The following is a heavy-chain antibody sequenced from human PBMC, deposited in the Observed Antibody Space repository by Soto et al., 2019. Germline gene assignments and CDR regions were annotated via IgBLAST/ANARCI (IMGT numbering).Heavy chain of an antibody. Sequence: SETLSLTCTVSGGSVSSGSYYWSWIRQPPGKGLEWIGYIYYSGSTNYNPSLKSRVTISVDTSKNQFSLKLSSVTAADTAVYYCARLKIITMVRGVIGGDYYYYGMDVWGQGTMVTVSS. D-gene: IGHD3-10*01. V-gene: IGHV4-61*01. CDR2: IYYSGST. J-gene: IGHJ6*02. CDR3: ARLKIITMVRGVIGGDYYYYGMDV. CDR1: GGSVSSGSYY.